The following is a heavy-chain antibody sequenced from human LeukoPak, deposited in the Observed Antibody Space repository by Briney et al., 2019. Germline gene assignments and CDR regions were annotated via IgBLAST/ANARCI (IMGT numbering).Heavy chain of an antibody. V-gene: IGHV1-2*02. CDR1: GYTLTGYY. CDR2: INPNSGGT. CDR3: ARDYYDSSGYSRFDP. J-gene: IGHJ5*02. Sequence: ASVKVSCKASGYTLTGYYMHWVRQAPGQGLEWMGWINPNSGGTDYAQKFQGRVTMTRDTSISTAYMEVSRLRSDDTAVYYCARDYYDSSGYSRFDPWGQGTLVTVSS. D-gene: IGHD3-22*01.